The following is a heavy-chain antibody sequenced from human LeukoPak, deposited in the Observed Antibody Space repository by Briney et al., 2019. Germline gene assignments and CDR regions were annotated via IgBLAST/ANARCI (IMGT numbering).Heavy chain of an antibody. CDR3: ARTHMDYYDSSGYLYYFDY. CDR1: GGTFSSYA. V-gene: IGHV1-69*13. D-gene: IGHD3-22*01. J-gene: IGHJ4*02. Sequence: SVKVSCKASGGTFSSYAISWVRQAPGQGLEWMGGIIPIFGTANYAQKFQGRVTITADESTSTAYMELSSLRSEDTAVYYCARTHMDYYDSSGYLYYFDYWGQGTLDTVSS. CDR2: IIPIFGTA.